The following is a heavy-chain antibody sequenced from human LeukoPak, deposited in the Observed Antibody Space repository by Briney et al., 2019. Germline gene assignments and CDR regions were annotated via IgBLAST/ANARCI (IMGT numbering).Heavy chain of an antibody. D-gene: IGHD3-10*01. Sequence: SETLSLTCTVSGGSISRYYWSWIRQPAGKGLEWIGRIYSDGTITYNPSLQSRLTMSIDTSKNQFSLKLSFVTAADTAVYYCARSQFYGSGSYQGRWFDPWGQGTLVTVSS. CDR2: IYSDGTI. CDR1: GGSISRYY. CDR3: ARSQFYGSGSYQGRWFDP. V-gene: IGHV4-4*07. J-gene: IGHJ5*02.